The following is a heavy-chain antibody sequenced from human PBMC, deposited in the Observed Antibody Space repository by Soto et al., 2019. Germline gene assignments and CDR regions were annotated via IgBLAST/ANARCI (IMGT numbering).Heavy chain of an antibody. D-gene: IGHD2-2*01. CDR3: ARDGFCTSTTCRVGNWFDP. J-gene: IGHJ5*02. Sequence: SETLSLPCFVYGWSFSGYYWSWIRQSPGKGLEWIGGINHRGSTNYNPSLESRVTISVDTSKNQFSLKLPSVTAADTAMYYCARDGFCTSTTCRVGNWFDPWGQGTLVTVSS. CDR2: INHRGST. V-gene: IGHV4-34*01. CDR1: GWSFSGYY.